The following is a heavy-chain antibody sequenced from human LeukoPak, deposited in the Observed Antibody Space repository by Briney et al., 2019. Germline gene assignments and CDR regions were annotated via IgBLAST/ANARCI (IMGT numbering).Heavy chain of an antibody. CDR3: ARDPTYYYDPGHWFDP. CDR2: IYSGGST. Sequence: SGGSLRLSCAAAGFTVSSNYMSWVRQAPGKGLEWVSVIYSGGSTYYGNSVKGRFTISRDNSKNTLYLQMNSLRSEDTAVYYCARDPTYYYDPGHWFDPWGQGTLVTVSS. CDR1: GFTVSSNY. J-gene: IGHJ5*02. V-gene: IGHV3-53*01. D-gene: IGHD3-22*01.